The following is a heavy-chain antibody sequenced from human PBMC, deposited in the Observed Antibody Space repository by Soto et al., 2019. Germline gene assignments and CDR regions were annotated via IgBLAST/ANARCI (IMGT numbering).Heavy chain of an antibody. CDR2: ISGSGTDT. CDR1: GFTFTNYA. V-gene: IGHV3-23*01. D-gene: IGHD2-21*01. CDR3: AKNCGGNCYSTSRIVFQH. Sequence: EVQLLASGGGLVQPGGSLRLSCGASGFTFTNYALSWVRQAPGKGLEWVSSISGSGTDTKYADSVKGRSTISRDNSKNTVYLQVNSLRGEDTAVYYCAKNCGGNCYSTSRIVFQHWGQGTQFTVSS. J-gene: IGHJ1*01.